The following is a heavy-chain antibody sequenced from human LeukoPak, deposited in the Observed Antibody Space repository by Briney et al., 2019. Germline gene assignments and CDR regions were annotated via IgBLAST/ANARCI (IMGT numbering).Heavy chain of an antibody. CDR2: FDPEDGET. V-gene: IGHV1-24*01. CDR3: ATEVREVGATTPDAFDI. D-gene: IGHD1-26*01. CDR1: GYTLTELS. Sequence: ASVKVSCKVSGYTLTELSMHWVRQAPGKGLEWMGGFDPEDGETIYAQKFQGRVTMTEDTSTDTAYMELSSLRSEDTAVYYCATEVREVGATTPDAFDIWGQGTMVTVSS. J-gene: IGHJ3*02.